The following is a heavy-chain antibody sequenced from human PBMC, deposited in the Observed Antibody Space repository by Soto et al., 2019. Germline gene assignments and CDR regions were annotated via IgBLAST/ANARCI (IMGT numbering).Heavy chain of an antibody. V-gene: IGHV3-23*01. CDR2: ISGSGGST. Sequence: GGSLRLSCAASGFTFSSYAMSWVRQAPGKGLEWVSAISGSGGSTYFADSVKGRFTISRDNSKNTLYLQMNSLRAEDTAVYYCAKDIIPGIAVAGGDYWGQGTLVTVSS. D-gene: IGHD6-19*01. CDR1: GFTFSSYA. J-gene: IGHJ4*02. CDR3: AKDIIPGIAVAGGDY.